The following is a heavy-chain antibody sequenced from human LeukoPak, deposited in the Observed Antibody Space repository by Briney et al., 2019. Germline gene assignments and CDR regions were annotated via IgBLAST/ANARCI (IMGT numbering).Heavy chain of an antibody. D-gene: IGHD3-3*01. J-gene: IGHJ6*02. CDR1: GFTFSSYA. V-gene: IGHV3-30-3*01. Sequence: PGGSLRLSCAASGFTFSSYAMRWVRQAPGKGLEWVAVISYDGSNKYYADSVKGRFTISRDNSKNTLYLQMNSLRAEDTAVYYCARQLVTIFGVVPIYGMDVWGQGTTVTVSS. CDR2: ISYDGSNK. CDR3: ARQLVTIFGVVPIYGMDV.